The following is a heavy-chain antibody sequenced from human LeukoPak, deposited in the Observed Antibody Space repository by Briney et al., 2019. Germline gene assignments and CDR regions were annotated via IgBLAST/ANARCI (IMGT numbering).Heavy chain of an antibody. CDR3: ARVGIAVAGREDWFDP. D-gene: IGHD6-19*01. J-gene: IGHJ5*02. V-gene: IGHV3-48*03. CDR1: GFSFSSCA. CDR2: ISSSGSTI. Sequence: SGGSLRLSCAASGFSFSSCAMSWVRQAPGKGLEWVSYISSSGSTIYYADSVKGRFTISRDNAKNSLYLQMNSLRAEDTAVYYCARVGIAVAGREDWFDPWGQGTLVTVSS.